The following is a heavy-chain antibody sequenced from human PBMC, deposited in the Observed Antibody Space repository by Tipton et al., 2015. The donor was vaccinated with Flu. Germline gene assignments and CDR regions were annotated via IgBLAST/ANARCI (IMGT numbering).Heavy chain of an antibody. J-gene: IGHJ5*02. D-gene: IGHD4-11*01. CDR3: ARYPESNYHWFGP. CDR2: IHHSGTA. Sequence: LRLSCTVSGGSISSFYWSWIRQPPGKGLEWIGSIHHSGTAYYNQSLKSRVTISVDTSKNQISLKLSSVTAADTAVYYCARYPESNYHWFGPWGQGALVTVSS. V-gene: IGHV4-39*07. CDR1: GGSISSFY.